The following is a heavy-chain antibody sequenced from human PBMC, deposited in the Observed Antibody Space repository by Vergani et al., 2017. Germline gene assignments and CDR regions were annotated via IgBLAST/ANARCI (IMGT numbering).Heavy chain of an antibody. CDR2: FHHTGMT. D-gene: IGHD2-2*01. J-gene: IGHJ4*02. CDR1: NYSISRGYF. V-gene: IGHV4-38-2*02. CDR3: ARHGGPGNFYHLFDS. Sequence: QVQLQESGPGLVKPSETLSLTCTVSNYSISRGYFWGWIRRPPGKGLEWIASFHHTGMTYNNPSLKSRVTITVDTSKNLISLKLNSVTAADAALYFYARHGGPGNFYHLFDSWGQGTLVTVSS.